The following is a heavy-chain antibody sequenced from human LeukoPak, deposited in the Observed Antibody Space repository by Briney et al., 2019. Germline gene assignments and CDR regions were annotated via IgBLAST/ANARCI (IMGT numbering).Heavy chain of an antibody. D-gene: IGHD4-17*01. CDR2: ISYDGSNK. V-gene: IGHV3-30-3*01. CDR1: GFTFISSA. CDR3: ARDRGGYGESYFDY. Sequence: GGSLRLSCAASGFTFISSAMHWVRQAPGKGLEWVAVISYDGSNKYYADSVKGRFTISSDISKNTLYLQMSSLRAEDTAVYYCARDRGGYGESYFDYWGQGTLVTVSS. J-gene: IGHJ4*02.